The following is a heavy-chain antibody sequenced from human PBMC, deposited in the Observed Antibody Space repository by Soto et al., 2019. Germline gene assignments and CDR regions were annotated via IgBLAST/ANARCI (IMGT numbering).Heavy chain of an antibody. CDR1: GGTFSSYA. CDR3: ARGGENTAMILYCYGMDV. CDR2: IIPIFGTA. V-gene: IGHV1-69*06. J-gene: IGHJ6*02. D-gene: IGHD5-18*01. Sequence: SVKVSCKASGGTFSSYAISWVRQAPGQGLEWMGGIIPIFGTANYAQKFQGRVTITADKSTSTAYMELSSLRSEDTAVYYCARGGENTAMILYCYGMDVWGQGTTVTVSS.